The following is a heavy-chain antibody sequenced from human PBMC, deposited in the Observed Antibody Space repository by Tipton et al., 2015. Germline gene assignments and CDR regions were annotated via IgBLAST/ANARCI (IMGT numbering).Heavy chain of an antibody. CDR3: ASPSLPHDRGDYYFQS. D-gene: IGHD2-21*02. CDR1: AYSISSDYY. Sequence: TLSLTCAVSAYSISSDYYWGWIRQPPGKGLEWIGSISHSGNTYYNPSLKSRVTMSRDTSKNQFSRKLNSVTAADTAVYYCASPSLPHDRGDYYFQSWGQGSLVTVSS. V-gene: IGHV4-38-2*01. J-gene: IGHJ4*02. CDR2: ISHSGNT.